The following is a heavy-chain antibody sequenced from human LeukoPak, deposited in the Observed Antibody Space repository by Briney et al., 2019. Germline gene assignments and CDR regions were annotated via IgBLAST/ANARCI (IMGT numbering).Heavy chain of an antibody. Sequence: EGSLRLSCAASGFTFSSYAMNWVRQAPGKGLEWVSAICSNDNNTYYANSVKGRFTISRDNSKNTLSLQLNSLRAEDTAVYYCAKGTSSSCYSAPNYWGQGTLVTVSS. V-gene: IGHV3-23*01. J-gene: IGHJ4*02. CDR3: AKGTSSSCYSAPNY. CDR1: GFTFSSYA. D-gene: IGHD2-15*01. CDR2: ICSNDNNT.